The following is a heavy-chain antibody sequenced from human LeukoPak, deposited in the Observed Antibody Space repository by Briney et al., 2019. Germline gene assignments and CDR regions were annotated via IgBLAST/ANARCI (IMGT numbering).Heavy chain of an antibody. J-gene: IGHJ4*02. CDR2: IIPIFVTA. CDR1: GGTFSSYA. CDR3: ARDLLGSSWNPGLDY. V-gene: IGHV1-69*13. D-gene: IGHD6-13*01. Sequence: ASVKVSCKASGGTFSSYAISWVRQAPGQGLEWMGGIIPIFVTANYAQKFQGRVTITADESTSTAYMELSSLRSEDTAVYYCARDLLGSSWNPGLDYWGQGTLVTVSS.